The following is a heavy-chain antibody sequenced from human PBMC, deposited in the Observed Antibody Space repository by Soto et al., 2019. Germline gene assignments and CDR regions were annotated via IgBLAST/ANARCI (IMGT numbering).Heavy chain of an antibody. J-gene: IGHJ3*02. Sequence: TLSLTCTVSGGSISSGGYYWSWIRQHPGKGLEWNGYIYYSGSTYYNPFLKSRVTRSLDTSKYQFFLKLSSVTAAESAVYYCARTPYDSSGNYSGDAFEIWGQGTMSTVSS. CDR2: IYYSGST. CDR1: GGSISSGGYY. D-gene: IGHD3-22*01. CDR3: ARTPYDSSGNYSGDAFEI. V-gene: IGHV4-31*03.